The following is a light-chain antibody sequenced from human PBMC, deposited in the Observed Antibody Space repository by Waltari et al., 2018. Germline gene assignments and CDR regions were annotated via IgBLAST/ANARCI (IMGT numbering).Light chain of an antibody. J-gene: IGKJ4*02. CDR3: AAWDDRMNGHWV. V-gene: IGKV3-15*01. CDR2: GAS. Sequence: ETVMTQSPGTLSVSPGDRVTLSSRASQTVYGKLAGYQQKPGQTPRLLIYGASTRGTSISARFSGSGSGTEFTLTISSLQSEDEADYYCAAWDDRMNGHWVFGGGTKV. CDR1: QTVYGK.